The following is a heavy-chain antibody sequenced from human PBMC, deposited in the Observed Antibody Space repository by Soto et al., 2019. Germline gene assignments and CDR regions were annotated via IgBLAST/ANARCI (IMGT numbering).Heavy chain of an antibody. CDR1: GFTFSSYV. J-gene: IGHJ4*02. V-gene: IGHV3-23*01. CDR2: ISGNGDRT. CDR3: AKEYTQLLAHFDY. D-gene: IGHD1-1*01. Sequence: GGSLRLSCSASGFTFSSYVMSWVRQAPGKGLEWVSAISGNGDRTYFGDSVKGRFTVSRDNSKNTLYLQMNSLRAEDTAIYYCAKEYTQLLAHFDYWGQGTLVTV.